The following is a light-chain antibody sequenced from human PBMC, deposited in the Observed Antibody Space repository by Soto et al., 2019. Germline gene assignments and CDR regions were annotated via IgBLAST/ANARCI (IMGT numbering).Light chain of an antibody. CDR1: QSASSSY. CDR3: QQYTDWPLT. J-gene: IGKJ1*01. CDR2: GAS. Sequence: EIVLTQSPGTLSLSPGERATLSCRASQSASSSYLAWYQQKPGQAPRLLIYGASTRATGIPDRFSGSGSGTDFTLTISGLEPEDFAVYYCQQYTDWPLTFGQGTKVDIK. V-gene: IGKV3-20*01.